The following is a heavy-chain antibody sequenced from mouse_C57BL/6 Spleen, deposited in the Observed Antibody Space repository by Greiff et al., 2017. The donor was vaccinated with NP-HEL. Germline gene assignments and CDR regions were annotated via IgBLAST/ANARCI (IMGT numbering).Heavy chain of an antibody. Sequence: VKLMESGAELVRPGASVTLSCKASGYTFTDYEMHWVKQTPVHGLEWIGAIDPETGGTAYNQKFKGKAILTADKSSSTAYMELRSLTSEDSAVYYCTRDENYFDYWGQGTTLTVSS. CDR3: TRDENYFDY. CDR1: GYTFTDYE. V-gene: IGHV1-15*01. J-gene: IGHJ2*01. CDR2: IDPETGGT.